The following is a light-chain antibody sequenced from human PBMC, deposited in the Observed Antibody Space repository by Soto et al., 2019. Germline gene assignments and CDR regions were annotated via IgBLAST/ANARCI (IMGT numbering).Light chain of an antibody. CDR1: SYDIGTYNL. CDR3: CSFAGSSTWV. J-gene: IGLJ2*01. Sequence: QSVLTQPASVSGSPGQSITISCTGTSYDIGTYNLVSWYQHHPGKAPKLMIYEGTKRPSGVSYRFSGSKSGNTASLTISGLQAEDEADYYCCSFAGSSTWVYGGGTKVTVL. V-gene: IGLV2-23*01. CDR2: EGT.